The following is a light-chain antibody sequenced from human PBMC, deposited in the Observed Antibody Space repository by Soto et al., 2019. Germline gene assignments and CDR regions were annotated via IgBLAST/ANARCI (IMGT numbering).Light chain of an antibody. CDR3: QHYDDWPRT. CDR2: GAS. Sequence: EIVMTQSQATLSVSPGERATLSCRASQSVRGNLAWYQQKPGQSPRLLIFGASTRSTGVPDRFSGSGSGAEFILTISSLQSEDFAIYYCQHYDDWPRTFGLGTKVEVK. CDR1: QSVRGN. V-gene: IGKV3-15*01. J-gene: IGKJ1*01.